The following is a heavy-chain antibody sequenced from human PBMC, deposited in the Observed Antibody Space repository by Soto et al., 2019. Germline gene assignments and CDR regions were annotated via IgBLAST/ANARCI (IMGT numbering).Heavy chain of an antibody. CDR1: GFDFRSYE. J-gene: IGHJ3*02. V-gene: IGHV3-48*03. Sequence: GGSLRLSCVASGFDFRSYEMNWVRQAPGKGLEWVSNIRANDESIYYADSVKGRVSVSRDNAKNSLFLEMNSLRVDDTAVYYCARETLRDASDIWGQETMGTVSS. CDR2: IRANDESI. CDR3: ARETLRDASDI.